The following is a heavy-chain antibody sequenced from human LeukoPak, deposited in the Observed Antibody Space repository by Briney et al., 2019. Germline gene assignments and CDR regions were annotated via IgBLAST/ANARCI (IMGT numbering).Heavy chain of an antibody. V-gene: IGHV3-48*01. CDR3: ARDVGYRSWFDP. J-gene: IGHJ5*02. CDR2: ITGSATTT. CDR1: GLTFSSYA. Sequence: GGSLRLSCAASGLTFSSYAMSWVRQAPGKGLEWVSYITGSATTTYYADSVKGRFTISRDNGKNSLYLQMNSLRAEDTSVYYCARDVGYRSWFDPWGQGTLVIVSS. D-gene: IGHD5-18*01.